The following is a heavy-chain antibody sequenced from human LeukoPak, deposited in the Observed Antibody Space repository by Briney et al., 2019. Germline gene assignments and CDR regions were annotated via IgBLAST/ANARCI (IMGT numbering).Heavy chain of an antibody. CDR3: ARGTYCSSTSCYSLFDY. V-gene: IGHV3-33*01. Sequence: GGSLRLSCAASGFTFSSYGMHWVRQAPGKGLEWVAVIWYDGSNKYYADSVKGRFTISRDNSKNTLYLQMNSLRAEDTAVYYCARGTYCSSTSCYSLFDYWGQGTLVTVSS. CDR1: GFTFSSYG. J-gene: IGHJ4*02. CDR2: IWYDGSNK. D-gene: IGHD2-2*01.